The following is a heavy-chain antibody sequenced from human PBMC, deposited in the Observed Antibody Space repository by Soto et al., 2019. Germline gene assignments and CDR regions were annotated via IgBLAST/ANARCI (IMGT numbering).Heavy chain of an antibody. CDR1: GFTFSNYW. D-gene: IGHD6-19*01. J-gene: IGHJ3*02. Sequence: EVQLVESGGGLVQPGGSLSLSCAASGFTFSNYWMNWVRQAPGKGLEWVANIKQDGSDQYDVDSVKGRFTISRDNAKNSLYLKMNSLRGEDTAVYYCARPLGWRDAFDIWGQGTMVTVSS. CDR2: IKQDGSDQ. V-gene: IGHV3-7*01. CDR3: ARPLGWRDAFDI.